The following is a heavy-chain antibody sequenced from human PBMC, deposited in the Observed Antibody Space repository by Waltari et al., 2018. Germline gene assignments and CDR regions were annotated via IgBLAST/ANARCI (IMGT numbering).Heavy chain of an antibody. CDR2: INPNSGGT. Sequence: QVQLVQSGAEVKEPGASVKVSCKASGYTFTGYYMPWVRQAPGQGLEWMGRINPNSGGTNYAQKFQGRVTMTRDTSISTAYMELSRLRSDDTAVYYCARVSLRNDAFDIWGQGTMVTVSS. CDR3: ARVSLRNDAFDI. V-gene: IGHV1-2*06. J-gene: IGHJ3*02. CDR1: GYTFTGYY.